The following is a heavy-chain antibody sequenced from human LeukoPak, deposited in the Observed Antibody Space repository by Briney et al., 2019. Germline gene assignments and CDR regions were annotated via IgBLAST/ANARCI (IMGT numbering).Heavy chain of an antibody. J-gene: IGHJ4*02. CDR3: ARDQLYGGKVLDY. CDR2: ISGSSSYI. CDR1: GCTYRSYN. Sequence: PGGSLLHYCAPSGCTYRSYNKNRVQKAPGMGLNKVSSISGSSSYIFYADSVKGRFTISRDNAENSLYLQMNSLRAEDTAVYYCARDQLYGGKVLDYWGQGTLVTVSS. V-gene: IGHV3-21*01. D-gene: IGHD4-23*01.